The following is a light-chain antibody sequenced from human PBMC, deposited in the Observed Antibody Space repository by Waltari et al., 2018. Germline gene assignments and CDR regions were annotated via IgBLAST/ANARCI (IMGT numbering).Light chain of an antibody. Sequence: QSALTHPASLSGSPGQSITIPCPGTTSDVGGYIFSSWYQVHPGKVPKLIIYEVNRRPSGVSNRFSGSKSGNTASLTISGLQAEDEADFYCSSYASSGTLVFGSGTKVTVL. CDR1: TSDVGGYIF. V-gene: IGLV2-14*01. CDR2: EVN. CDR3: SSYASSGTLV. J-gene: IGLJ1*01.